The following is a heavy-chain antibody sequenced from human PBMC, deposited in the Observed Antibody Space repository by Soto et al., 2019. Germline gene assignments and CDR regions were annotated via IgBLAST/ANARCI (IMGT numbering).Heavy chain of an antibody. V-gene: IGHV3-48*02. CDR2: ITGDSTTI. CDR3: ARENGRAGSFDP. CDR1: GFTFSRYS. D-gene: IGHD1-1*01. J-gene: IGHJ5*02. Sequence: EVQLVESGGGLVQPGGSLRLSCAASGFTFSRYSMNWARQAPGKGLEWISYITGDSTTIYYADSVKGRFTISRDNAKNSLFLQMNSLRDEDTAMYYCARENGRAGSFDPWGQGTLVTVSS.